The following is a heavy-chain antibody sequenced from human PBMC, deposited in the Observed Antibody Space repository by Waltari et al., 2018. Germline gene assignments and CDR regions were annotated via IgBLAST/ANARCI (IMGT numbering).Heavy chain of an antibody. CDR2: IYHSGST. D-gene: IGHD6-19*01. CDR1: GYSISSGYY. Sequence: QVQLQESGPGLVKPSETLSLTCPVSGYSISSGYYWGWIRQPPGKGLEWIGSIYHSGSTYYNPSLKSRVTISVDTSKNQFSLKLSSVTAADTAVYYCARAQQWLVRENAFDIWGQGTMVTVSS. J-gene: IGHJ3*02. CDR3: ARAQQWLVRENAFDI. V-gene: IGHV4-38-2*02.